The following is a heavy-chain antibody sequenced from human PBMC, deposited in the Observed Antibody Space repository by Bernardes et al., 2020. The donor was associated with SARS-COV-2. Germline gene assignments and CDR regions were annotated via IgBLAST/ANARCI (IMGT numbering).Heavy chain of an antibody. CDR2: VYYSGDT. J-gene: IGHJ4*02. V-gene: IGHV4-59*11. Sequence: SETLSLTCTVFGGSISNHYWSWIRQSPGKGLEWIGYVYYSGDTNYNPSLRSRVSISVDTSKNQISLNLTSVTAADTAVYYCARDRKLFPFDYWGQGTLVTVSS. CDR1: GGSISNHY. D-gene: IGHD2-21*01. CDR3: ARDRKLFPFDY.